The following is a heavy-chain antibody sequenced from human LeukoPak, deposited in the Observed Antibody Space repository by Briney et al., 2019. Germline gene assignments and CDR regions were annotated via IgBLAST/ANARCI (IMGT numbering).Heavy chain of an antibody. CDR3: ARDTGGDFWSGHILNDAFDI. CDR1: GFTFSSYA. J-gene: IGHJ3*02. CDR2: ISGSGGST. Sequence: GGSLRLSCAASGFTFSSYAMSWVRQAPGKGLEWVSAISGSGGSTYYADSVKGRFAISRDNSKNTLYLQMNSLRAEDTAVYYCARDTGGDFWSGHILNDAFDIWGQGTMVTVSS. D-gene: IGHD3-3*01. V-gene: IGHV3-23*01.